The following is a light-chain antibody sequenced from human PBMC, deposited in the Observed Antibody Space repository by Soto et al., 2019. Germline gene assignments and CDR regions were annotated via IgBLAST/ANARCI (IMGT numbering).Light chain of an antibody. CDR2: GAS. V-gene: IGKV3-20*01. CDR1: QSLSSHS. CDR3: QQYATSPFT. Sequence: LTQSPGTLSLSPGERATHSCSASQSLSSHSLAWYQQKPGQPPKLLIYGASSGATGIPDRFRGSGSGTDFTLTISRLETEDFAVYYCQQYATSPFTFGPGTKVDIK. J-gene: IGKJ3*01.